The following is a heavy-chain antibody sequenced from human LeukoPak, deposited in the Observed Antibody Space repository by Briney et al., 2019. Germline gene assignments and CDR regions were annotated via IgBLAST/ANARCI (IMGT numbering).Heavy chain of an antibody. J-gene: IGHJ3*02. V-gene: IGHV1-3*01. CDR3: ARDGYSSSWYGEDAFDI. Sequence: RASVKVSCTASGYTFTSYAMHWVRQAPGQRLEWMGWINAGNGNTKYSQKFQGRVTITRDTSASTAYMELSSLRSEDTAVYYCARDGYSSSWYGEDAFDIWGQGTMVTVSS. D-gene: IGHD6-13*01. CDR1: GYTFTSYA. CDR2: INAGNGNT.